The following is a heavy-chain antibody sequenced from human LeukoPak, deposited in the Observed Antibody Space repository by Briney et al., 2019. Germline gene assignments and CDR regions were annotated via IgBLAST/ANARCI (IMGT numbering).Heavy chain of an antibody. CDR1: GFTLSNND. D-gene: IGHD5-18*01. CDR3: AKLTWIQLRGY. Sequence: GGSLRLSCAASGFTLSNNDMSWVRQAPGKGLEWVSAISGGGGRTYSADSVKGRFTISGDNSKNTQYLQMNSLRAEDTAVYYCAKLTWIQLRGYWGQGTLVTVSS. V-gene: IGHV3-23*01. J-gene: IGHJ4*01. CDR2: ISGGGGRT.